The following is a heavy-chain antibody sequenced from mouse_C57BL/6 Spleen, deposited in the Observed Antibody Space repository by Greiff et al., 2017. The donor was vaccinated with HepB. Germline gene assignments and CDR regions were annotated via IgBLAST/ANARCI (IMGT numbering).Heavy chain of an antibody. V-gene: IGHV1-26*01. Sequence: EVQLQQSGPELVKPGASVKISCKASGYTFTDYYMNWVKQSHGKSLEWIGDINPNNGGTSYNQKFKGKATLTVDKSSSTAYMELRSLTSEDSAVYYCARQGWDGVWFAYWGQGTLVTVSA. D-gene: IGHD3-3*01. CDR3: ARQGWDGVWFAY. CDR2: INPNNGGT. CDR1: GYTFTDYY. J-gene: IGHJ3*01.